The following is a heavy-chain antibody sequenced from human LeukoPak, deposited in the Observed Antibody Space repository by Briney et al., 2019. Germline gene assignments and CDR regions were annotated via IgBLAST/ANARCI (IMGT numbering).Heavy chain of an antibody. CDR3: AGGYYYDSSGYYTTFDY. D-gene: IGHD3-22*01. CDR1: GGSISSYY. Sequence: SETLSLTCTVSGGSISSYYWSWIRQPPGKGLEWIGYIYYSGSTNYNPSLKSRVTISVDTSKNQFSLKLSSVTAADTAVYYCAGGYYYDSSGYYTTFDYWGQGTLVTVPS. J-gene: IGHJ4*02. CDR2: IYYSGST. V-gene: IGHV4-59*01.